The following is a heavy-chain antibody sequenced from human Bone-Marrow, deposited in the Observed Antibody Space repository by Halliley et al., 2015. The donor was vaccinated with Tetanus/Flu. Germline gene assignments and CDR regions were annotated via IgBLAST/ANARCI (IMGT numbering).Heavy chain of an antibody. D-gene: IGHD3-22*01. V-gene: IGHV4-4*02. CDR2: IYRGGSP. CDR3: STRKNDSSDYSSPLFDY. J-gene: IGHJ4*02. Sequence: TLSLTCAVSGGSISRTNWWNWVRQPPGKGLEGIGEIYRGGSPNYNPSLKSRVTISLDKSKNQFSLRLTSVTAADTAVYYCSTRKNDSSDYSSPLFDYWGQGTLVTVSS. CDR1: GGSISRTNW.